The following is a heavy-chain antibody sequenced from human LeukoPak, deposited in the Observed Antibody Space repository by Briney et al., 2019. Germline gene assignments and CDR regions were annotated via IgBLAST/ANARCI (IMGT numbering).Heavy chain of an antibody. Sequence: GGSLRLACAASGFTFSSYSMKWGRQAPGKGLEWVSSISSSSSYIYYADSVKGRFTISRDNAKNSLYLQMNSLRAEDTAVYYCARGRGSSGWYWGQGTLVTVSS. CDR2: ISSSSSYI. CDR3: ARGRGSSGWY. J-gene: IGHJ4*02. D-gene: IGHD6-19*01. CDR1: GFTFSSYS. V-gene: IGHV3-21*01.